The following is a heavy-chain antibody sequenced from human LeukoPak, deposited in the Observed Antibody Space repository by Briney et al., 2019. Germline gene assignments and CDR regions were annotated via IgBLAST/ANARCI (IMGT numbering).Heavy chain of an antibody. Sequence: KPGGSLRLSCVASGFTFSDYHMSRIRQAPGKGLEWVSYISSSSSYTNYADSVKGRFTISRDSAKNSLYLQMNSLRAEDTAVYYCARSTLYDILTEYYFDYWGQGTLVTVSS. J-gene: IGHJ4*02. CDR1: GFTFSDYH. D-gene: IGHD3-9*01. CDR3: ARSTLYDILTEYYFDY. V-gene: IGHV3-11*03. CDR2: ISSSSSYT.